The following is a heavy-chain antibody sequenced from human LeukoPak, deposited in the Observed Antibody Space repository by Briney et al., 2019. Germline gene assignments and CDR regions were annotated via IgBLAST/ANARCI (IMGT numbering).Heavy chain of an antibody. V-gene: IGHV3-30*18. J-gene: IGHJ6*02. D-gene: IGHD2-2*01. Sequence: GGSLRLSCAASGFTFSSYGMHWVRQAPGKGLEWVAVISYDGSNKYYADPVKGRFTISRDNSKNTLYLQMNSLRAEDTAVYYCAKEDCSSTSCYGTLYYYYYGMDVWGQGTTVTVSS. CDR3: AKEDCSSTSCYGTLYYYYYGMDV. CDR1: GFTFSSYG. CDR2: ISYDGSNK.